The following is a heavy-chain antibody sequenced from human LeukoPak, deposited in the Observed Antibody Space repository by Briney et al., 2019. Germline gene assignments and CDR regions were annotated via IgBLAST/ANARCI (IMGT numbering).Heavy chain of an antibody. CDR2: ISSSSSTI. D-gene: IGHD3-22*01. V-gene: IGHV3-48*04. CDR1: GFTFSSYS. J-gene: IGHJ4*02. Sequence: GGSLRLSCAASGFTFSSYSMNWVRQAPGKGLEWVSYISSSSSTIYYADSVKGRFTISRDNARNSLYLQMNSLRAEDTAVYYCARGRFSYDNTGYSSFYYWGQGTLVTVSS. CDR3: ARGRFSYDNTGYSSFYY.